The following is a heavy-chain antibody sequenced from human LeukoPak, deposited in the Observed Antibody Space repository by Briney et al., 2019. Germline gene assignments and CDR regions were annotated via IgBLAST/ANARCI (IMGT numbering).Heavy chain of an antibody. D-gene: IGHD1-26*01. CDR1: GFMFSSNW. CDR2: IKEDGTET. CDR3: AREEPTVGATH. V-gene: IGHV3-7*03. Sequence: GGSLRLSCAASGFMFSSNWMSWVRLAPGKGLEWVANIKEDGTETYYVDSVKGRFTISRDNAKNSLYLQMNSLRVEDTAVYYCAREEPTVGATHWGQGTLVTVSS. J-gene: IGHJ4*02.